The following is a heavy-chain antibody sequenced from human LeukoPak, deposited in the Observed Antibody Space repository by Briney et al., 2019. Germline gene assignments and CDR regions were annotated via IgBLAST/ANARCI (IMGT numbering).Heavy chain of an antibody. CDR1: GFTFSSYS. V-gene: IGHV3-21*01. D-gene: IGHD6-13*01. J-gene: IGHJ4*02. CDR3: ARHSAAGTFVTPLDY. Sequence: PGGSLRLSCAASGFTFSSYSMNWVRQAPGKGLEWVSSISSSSSYIYYADSVKGRFTISRDNAKNSLYLQMNSLRAEDTAVYYCARHSAAGTFVTPLDYWGQGTLVTVSS. CDR2: ISSSSSYI.